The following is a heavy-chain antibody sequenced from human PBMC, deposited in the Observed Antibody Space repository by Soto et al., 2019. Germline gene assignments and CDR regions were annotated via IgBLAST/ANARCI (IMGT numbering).Heavy chain of an antibody. D-gene: IGHD7-27*01. J-gene: IGHJ4*02. CDR3: AALGAQIY. CDR1: GFTFSDYD. CDR2: IGHAGDS. Sequence: VQLVESGGGLVQPGGSLRLSCAASGFTFSDYDMHWVRQARGKGLEWVSSIGHAGDSYSGYSVKGRFTISRENAKNTFHLQMNSLRPGDTAVYYCAALGAQIYWGQGALVTVSS. V-gene: IGHV3-13*01.